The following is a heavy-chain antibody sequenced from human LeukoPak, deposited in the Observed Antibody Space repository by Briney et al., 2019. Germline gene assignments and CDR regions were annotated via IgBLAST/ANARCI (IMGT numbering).Heavy chain of an antibody. V-gene: IGHV3-23*01. Sequence: GGSLRLSCAVSGFTFRNYGMSWVRQAPGKGLEWVSATGGSGESTYYADSVKGRFTISRDNSKNTLFLQMNSLTAEDTAVYYCAKGTTDYGSGYGMDVWGKETTVIVSS. D-gene: IGHD3-10*01. J-gene: IGHJ6*04. CDR1: GFTFRNYG. CDR2: TGGSGEST. CDR3: AKGTTDYGSGYGMDV.